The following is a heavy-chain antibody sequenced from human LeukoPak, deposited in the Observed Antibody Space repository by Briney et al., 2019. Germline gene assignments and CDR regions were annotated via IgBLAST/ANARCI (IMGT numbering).Heavy chain of an antibody. D-gene: IGHD5-18*01. Sequence: GGSLRLSCAASGFTFSSHWMSWVRQAPGKGLEWVANIKKDGSEKYYVDAVRGRFTISRDNAKTSLYLQMNSLRAEDTAVYYCARDLSGIAGYTYGRGIDYWGQGTLVTVSS. CDR3: ARDLSGIAGYTYGRGIDY. V-gene: IGHV3-7*01. J-gene: IGHJ4*02. CDR1: GFTFSSHW. CDR2: IKKDGSEK.